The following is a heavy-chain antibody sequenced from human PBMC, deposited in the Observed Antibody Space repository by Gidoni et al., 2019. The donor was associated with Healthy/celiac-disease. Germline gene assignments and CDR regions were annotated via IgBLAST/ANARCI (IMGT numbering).Heavy chain of an antibody. V-gene: IGHV3-33*01. Sequence: QVQLVESGVGVVKPGRSLRLSCAASGCTFSSYGMHWVRQAPGKGLECVAVIWYDGSNKYYADSVKGRFTISRDNSKNTLYLQMNSLRAEDTAVYYCARDRGEEMATIWDYWGQGTLVTVSS. CDR3: ARDRGEEMATIWDY. CDR1: GCTFSSYG. D-gene: IGHD5-12*01. J-gene: IGHJ4*02. CDR2: IWYDGSNK.